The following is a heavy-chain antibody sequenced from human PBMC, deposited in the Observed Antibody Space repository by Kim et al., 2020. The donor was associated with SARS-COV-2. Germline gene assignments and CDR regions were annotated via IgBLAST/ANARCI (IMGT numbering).Heavy chain of an antibody. CDR3: ARDRDYYDSSGYYPPDY. D-gene: IGHD3-22*01. V-gene: IGHV3-21*01. Sequence: VKGRFTISRDNAKNSLYLQMNSLRAEDTAVYYCARDRDYYDSSGYYPPDYWGQGTLVTVSS. J-gene: IGHJ4*02.